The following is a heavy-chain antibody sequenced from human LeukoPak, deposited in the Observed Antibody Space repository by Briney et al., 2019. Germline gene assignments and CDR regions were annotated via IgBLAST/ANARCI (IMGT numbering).Heavy chain of an antibody. CDR3: ARPYDSSGYYASGIDY. Sequence: GESLKISCKGSGYSFTSYWIGWVRLMPGKGLEWMGIIYPGDSDTRYSPSFQGQVTISADKSVSTAYLQWSSLKASDTAMYYCARPYDSSGYYASGIDYWGQGTLVTVSS. CDR1: GYSFTSYW. CDR2: IYPGDSDT. V-gene: IGHV5-51*01. J-gene: IGHJ4*02. D-gene: IGHD3-22*01.